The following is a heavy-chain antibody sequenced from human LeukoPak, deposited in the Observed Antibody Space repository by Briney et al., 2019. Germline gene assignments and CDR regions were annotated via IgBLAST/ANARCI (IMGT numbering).Heavy chain of an antibody. D-gene: IGHD7-27*01. CDR1: GFTFSSYG. V-gene: IGHV3-30*18. CDR2: ISYDGSNK. CDR3: AKDSATGDLIFIFDY. Sequence: PGGSLRLSGAASGFTFSSYGMHWVRQAPGKGLEWVAVISYDGSNKYYADSVKGRFTISRDNSKNTLYLQMNSLRAEDTAVYYCAKDSATGDLIFIFDYWGQGALVTVSS. J-gene: IGHJ4*02.